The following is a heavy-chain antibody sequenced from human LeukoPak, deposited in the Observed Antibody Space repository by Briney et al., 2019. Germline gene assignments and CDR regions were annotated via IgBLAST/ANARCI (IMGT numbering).Heavy chain of an antibody. D-gene: IGHD2-15*01. J-gene: IGHJ4*02. CDR1: GFSLSTRGLG. Sequence: SGPTLVKPTQTLTLTCTFSGFSLSTRGLGVGWIRQSPGKALEWLALIYWDDDKRYNPSLKNRLTITKDTSKNQVVLTMRNMDPVDTATYYCARADCSGDNCYPFDYWGQGTLVTVSS. CDR2: IYWDDDK. CDR3: ARADCSGDNCYPFDY. V-gene: IGHV2-5*02.